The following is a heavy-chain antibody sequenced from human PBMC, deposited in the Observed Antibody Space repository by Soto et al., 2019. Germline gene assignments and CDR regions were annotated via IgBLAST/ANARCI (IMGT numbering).Heavy chain of an antibody. D-gene: IGHD3-3*01. CDR2: IYSGGST. CDR1: GFTVSSNY. J-gene: IGHJ6*03. Sequence: EVQLVESGGGLVQPGGSLRLSCAASGFTVSSNYMSWVRQAPGKGLECVSVIYSGGSTYYADSVKGRFTISRDNSKNTLYLQMNSLRAEDTAVYYCARASTSIDRSGYRKPVYYYYYMDVCGKGTTVTVSS. V-gene: IGHV3-66*01. CDR3: ARASTSIDRSGYRKPVYYYYYMDV.